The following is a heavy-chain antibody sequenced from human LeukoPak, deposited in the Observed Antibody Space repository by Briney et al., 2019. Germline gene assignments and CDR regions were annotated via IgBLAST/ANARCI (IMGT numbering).Heavy chain of an antibody. Sequence: SETLSLTCTVSGGSISSSSHYWGWIRQPPGKGLEWIGSIYYSGSTYYNPSLKSRVTISVDTSKNQFSLKLSSVTAADTSVYYFARQKSGSYGLFDYWGQGTLVTVSS. J-gene: IGHJ4*02. D-gene: IGHD1-26*01. CDR3: ARQKSGSYGLFDY. V-gene: IGHV4-39*01. CDR1: GGSISSSSHY. CDR2: IYYSGST.